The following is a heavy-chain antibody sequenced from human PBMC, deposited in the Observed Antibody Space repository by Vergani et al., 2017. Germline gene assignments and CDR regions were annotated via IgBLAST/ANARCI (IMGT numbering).Heavy chain of an antibody. CDR2: INHRGST. CDR3: ARDKQWLIPGDCFDP. V-gene: IGHV4-34*01. D-gene: IGHD6-19*01. J-gene: IGHJ5*02. CDR1: GGSFSGYY. Sequence: QVQLQQWGAGLLKPSETLSLTCAVYGGSFSGYYWSWIRQPPGKGLEWIGEINHRGSTNYNPSLKSRVTISVDTSKNQFSLKLSSVTAADTAVYYCARDKQWLIPGDCFDPWGQGTLVTVSS.